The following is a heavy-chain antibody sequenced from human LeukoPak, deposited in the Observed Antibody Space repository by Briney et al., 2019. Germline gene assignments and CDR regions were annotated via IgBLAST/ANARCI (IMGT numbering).Heavy chain of an antibody. D-gene: IGHD3-22*01. CDR3: ARALYGSSGYYDY. CDR1: GFNFSDHY. V-gene: IGHV3-11*01. Sequence: GGSLRLSCAASGFNFSDHYMSWVRQPPGRGLEGVTYISGSGATLHHADSVKGRFTISRDNAKKSLSLQMNSLRAEDTALYYCARALYGSSGYYDYWGQGILVTVSS. J-gene: IGHJ4*02. CDR2: ISGSGATL.